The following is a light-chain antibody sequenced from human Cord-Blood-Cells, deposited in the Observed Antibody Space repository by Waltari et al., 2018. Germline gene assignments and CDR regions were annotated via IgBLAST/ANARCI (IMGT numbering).Light chain of an antibody. CDR2: GAS. J-gene: IGKJ1*01. V-gene: IGKV3-20*01. CDR1: QRVSSSY. Sequence: EIVLTQSPGTLSLSPGERATLSCRASQRVSSSYLAWYQQKPGQAPRLLIYGASSRATGIPDRFSGSGSGTDFTLTISRLEPEDFAVYYCQQYGSSPRTFGQVTKVEIK. CDR3: QQYGSSPRT.